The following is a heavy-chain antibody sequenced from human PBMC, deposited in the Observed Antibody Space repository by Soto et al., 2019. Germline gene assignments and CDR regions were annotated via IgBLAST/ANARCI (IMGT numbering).Heavy chain of an antibody. CDR1: GFIFNSYA. J-gene: IGHJ6*02. CDR2: ISGSGGST. Sequence: GGSLRLSCAASGFIFNSYAMSWVRQAPGKGLEWVSAISGSGGSTYYADSVKGRFTISRDNSKNTLYLQMNSLRAEDTAVYYCAKVLGSGSPELYYYYGMDVWGQGTTVTVSS. V-gene: IGHV3-23*01. D-gene: IGHD3-10*02. CDR3: AKVLGSGSPELYYYYGMDV.